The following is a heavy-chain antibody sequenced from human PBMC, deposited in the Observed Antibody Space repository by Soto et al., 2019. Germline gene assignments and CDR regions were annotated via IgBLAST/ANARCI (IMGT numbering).Heavy chain of an antibody. Sequence: PGGSLRLSCAASGFTFSSYAMHWVRQAPGKGLEWVAVISYDGSNKYYADSVKGRFTISRDNSKNTLYLQMNSLRAEDTAVYYCARVRARSWFDPWGQGTLVTVSS. J-gene: IGHJ5*02. D-gene: IGHD6-6*01. V-gene: IGHV3-30-3*01. CDR1: GFTFSSYA. CDR2: ISYDGSNK. CDR3: ARVRARSWFDP.